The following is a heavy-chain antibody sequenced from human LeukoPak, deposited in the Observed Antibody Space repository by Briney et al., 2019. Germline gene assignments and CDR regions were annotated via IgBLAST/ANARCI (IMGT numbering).Heavy chain of an antibody. J-gene: IGHJ4*02. Sequence: KPSETLSLTCTVSGGSISSSYWNWIRQPPGKGLEWIGFIYYSGTTNYNPSLNSRVTISVDTSKNQFSLKLSSVTAADTAVYYCARDPGAAGAPFDYWGQGTLVTVSS. D-gene: IGHD6-13*01. CDR3: ARDPGAAGAPFDY. CDR2: IYYSGTT. CDR1: GGSISSSY. V-gene: IGHV4-59*01.